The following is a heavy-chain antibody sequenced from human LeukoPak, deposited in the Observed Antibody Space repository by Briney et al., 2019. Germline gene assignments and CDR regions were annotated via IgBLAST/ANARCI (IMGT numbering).Heavy chain of an antibody. Sequence: SETLSLTCTVSGGSISSHYWSWIGQPPGKGLEWIGYVFYSGSTNYNPSLKSRVSISVDTSKKQLSLKLSSVTAADAAVYYCARVVPKQQLVDAFDIWGQGTMVTVSS. D-gene: IGHD6-13*01. V-gene: IGHV4-59*11. CDR2: VFYSGST. J-gene: IGHJ3*02. CDR3: ARVVPKQQLVDAFDI. CDR1: GGSISSHY.